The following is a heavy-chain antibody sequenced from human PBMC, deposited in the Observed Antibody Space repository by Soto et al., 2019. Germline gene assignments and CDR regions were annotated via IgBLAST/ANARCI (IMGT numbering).Heavy chain of an antibody. CDR3: ARDPCSNGVCYSFEY. V-gene: IGHV3-30*04. CDR1: GFAFSRSS. J-gene: IGHJ4*02. CDR2: ISHDGSNT. D-gene: IGHD2-8*01. Sequence: QVQLVESGGGVVQPGRSLRLSCAASGFAFSRSSMRWVRQAPGKGLEWVAFISHDGSNTDYAGSVRGRFSISRDNSENTLYLQMNSLRVEDAAVYYCARDPCSNGVCYSFEYWGQGTLVTVSS.